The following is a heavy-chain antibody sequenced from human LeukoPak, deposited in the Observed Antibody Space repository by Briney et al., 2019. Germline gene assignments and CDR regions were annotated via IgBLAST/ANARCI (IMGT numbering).Heavy chain of an antibody. D-gene: IGHD2-15*01. V-gene: IGHV3-23*01. CDR2: ISGSGGST. J-gene: IGHJ3*02. CDR3: ANYCSGGSCAFDI. Sequence: GGSLRLSCAASGFTFSSYAMSWVLQAPGKGLEWVSAISGSGGSTYYADSVKGRFTISRDNSKNTLYLQMNSLRAEDTAVYYCANYCSGGSCAFDIWGQGTMVTVSS. CDR1: GFTFSSYA.